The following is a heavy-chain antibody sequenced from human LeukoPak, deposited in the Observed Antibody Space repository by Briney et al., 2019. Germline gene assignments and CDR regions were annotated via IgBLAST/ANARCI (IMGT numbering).Heavy chain of an antibody. J-gene: IGHJ4*02. CDR2: IYYSGST. V-gene: IGHV4-30-4*01. D-gene: IGHD4-17*01. CDR1: GGSISSGDYY. Sequence: SETLSLTCTVSGGSISSGDYYWSWIRQPPGKGLEWIGYIYYSGSTYYNPSLKSRVTTSVDTSKNQFSLKLSSVTAADTAVYYCARGDYGDNFDYWGQGTLVTVSS. CDR3: ARGDYGDNFDY.